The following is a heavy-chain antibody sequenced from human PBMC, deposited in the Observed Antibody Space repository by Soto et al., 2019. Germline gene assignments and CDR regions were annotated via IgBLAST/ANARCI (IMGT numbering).Heavy chain of an antibody. CDR2: INHSGST. CDR1: GGSFGGYF. CDR3: ARGPEVVTYYYYYYIDV. V-gene: IGHV4-34*01. D-gene: IGHD2-15*01. J-gene: IGHJ6*03. Sequence: SETLSLTCGVYGGSFGGYFWSWIRQPPGKGLEWIGEINHSGSTNYNPSLKSRVTISVDTSKNQFSLNLSSVSAADTAVYYCARGPEVVTYYYYYYIDVWGKGTTVTVS.